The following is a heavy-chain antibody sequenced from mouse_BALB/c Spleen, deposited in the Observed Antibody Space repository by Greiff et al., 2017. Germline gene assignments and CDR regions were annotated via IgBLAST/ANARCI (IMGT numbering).Heavy chain of an antibody. J-gene: IGHJ4*01. D-gene: IGHD2-3*01. CDR3: ARWLLRGDYAMDY. CDR1: GYSFTSYY. CDR2: IDPFNGGT. V-gene: IGHV1S135*01. Sequence: VQLQQSGPELMKPGASVKISCKASGYSFTSYYMHWVKQSHGKSLEWIGYIDPFNGGTSYNQKFKGKATLTVDKSSSTAYMHLSSLTSEDSAVYYCARWLLRGDYAMDYWGQGTSVTVSS.